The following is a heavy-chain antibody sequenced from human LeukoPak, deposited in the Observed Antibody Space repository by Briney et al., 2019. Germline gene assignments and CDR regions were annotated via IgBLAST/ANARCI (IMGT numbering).Heavy chain of an antibody. CDR3: ATLASGYSSPFDY. CDR1: GFTFSSYD. D-gene: IGHD6-13*01. J-gene: IGHJ4*02. V-gene: IGHV3-23*01. CDR2: IRSDGGST. Sequence: GGSLTLSCAASGFTFSSYDMSWVRHAPGKGLEGFSLIRSDGGSTLYADSVKGRFTISRDNSKNTLYAEMTSLRAEDTAVYYCATLASGYSSPFDYWGQGTLVTVSS.